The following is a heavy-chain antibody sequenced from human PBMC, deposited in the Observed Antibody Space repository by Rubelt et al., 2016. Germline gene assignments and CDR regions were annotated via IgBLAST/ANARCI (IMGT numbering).Heavy chain of an antibody. CDR2: IYYSGST. D-gene: IGHD2-15*01. CDR1: GVSISSGGYY. J-gene: IGHJ4*02. V-gene: IGHV4-31*11. CDR3: ARGVGGSCYPD. Sequence: QVQLQESGPGLVKPSETLSLTCAVSGVSISSGGYYWSWIRQHPGKGLEWIGYIYYSGSTYYNPALRSRVTISVDTSKNQFSLKLSSVTAADTAVYYCARGVGGSCYPDWGQGTLVTVSS.